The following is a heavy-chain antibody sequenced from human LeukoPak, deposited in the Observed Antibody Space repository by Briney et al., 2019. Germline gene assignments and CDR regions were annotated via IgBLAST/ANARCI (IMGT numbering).Heavy chain of an antibody. J-gene: IGHJ4*02. CDR1: GFTFSNYG. CDR3: TRMTLDY. V-gene: IGHV3-30*02. CDR2: IRFDGSNK. Sequence: PGGSLRLSCAASGFTFSNYGVHWVRQAPGKGLEWVSFIRFDGSNKYYADSVKGRFTISRDNSNNTLYLQMNSLRAEDTAVYYCTRMTLDYWGQGTLVTDSS. D-gene: IGHD2/OR15-2a*01.